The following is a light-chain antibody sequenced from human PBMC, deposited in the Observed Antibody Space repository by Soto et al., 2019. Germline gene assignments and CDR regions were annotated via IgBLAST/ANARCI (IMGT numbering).Light chain of an antibody. V-gene: IGLV1-51*01. Sequence: QSGLTQSPSVSAAPGQKVTISCSGSSSNIGNNYVSWHQQLPGTAPKLLIYDNNKRPSGIPDRFSGSKSGTSGTLDITGLQTGDEADYYCATWDGSLPGEVFGGGTKLTVL. J-gene: IGLJ2*01. CDR2: DNN. CDR1: SSNIGNNY. CDR3: ATWDGSLPGEV.